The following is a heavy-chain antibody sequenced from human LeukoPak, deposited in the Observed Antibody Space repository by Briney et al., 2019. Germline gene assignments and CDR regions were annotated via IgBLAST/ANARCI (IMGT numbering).Heavy chain of an antibody. J-gene: IGHJ4*02. CDR2: IKSKTDGGTT. Sequence: GGPLRLSCAASGFTFSNAWMNWVRQAPGKGLEWVGRIKSKTDGGTTDYAAPVKGRFTISRDDSKNTLYLQMNGLKTEDTAVYYCTTDGRGITIFGVVITPNDYWGQGTLVTVSS. CDR3: TTDGRGITIFGVVITPNDY. D-gene: IGHD3-3*01. CDR1: GFTFSNAW. V-gene: IGHV3-15*07.